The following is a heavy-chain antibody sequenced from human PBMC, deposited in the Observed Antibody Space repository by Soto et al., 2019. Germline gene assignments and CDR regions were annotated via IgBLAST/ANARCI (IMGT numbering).Heavy chain of an antibody. V-gene: IGHV3-7*01. CDR2: IKEDGNEK. CDR1: GFTFRSYW. J-gene: IGHJ4*02. Sequence: GGSLRLSCAASGFTFRSYWMSWVRQAPGKGLEWVANIKEDGNEKYYVDSVKGRFTISRDNAKNSLYLQMNSLRAEDTAVYYCARCGILTGRNFDYWGQGTLVTVSS. CDR3: ARCGILTGRNFDY. D-gene: IGHD3-9*01.